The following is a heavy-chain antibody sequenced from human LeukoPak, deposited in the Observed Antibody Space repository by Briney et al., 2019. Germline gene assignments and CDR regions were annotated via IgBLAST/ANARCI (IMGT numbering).Heavy chain of an antibody. J-gene: IGHJ4*02. CDR3: VRDLILVWTPGDDFDH. CDR1: GFTFSNYW. D-gene: IGHD3-16*01. V-gene: IGHV3-74*01. Sequence: PGGSLRLSCAASGFTFSNYWMHWVRQAPGKGLEWVSRINERATIISYADYVKGRFTISRENTRNTLYLQMNRLTAEDTAVYYCVRDLILVWTPGDDFDHWGQGTLVTVSS. CDR2: INERATII.